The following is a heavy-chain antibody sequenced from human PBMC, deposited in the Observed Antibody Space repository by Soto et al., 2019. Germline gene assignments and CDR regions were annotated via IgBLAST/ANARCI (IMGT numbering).Heavy chain of an antibody. J-gene: IGHJ4*02. D-gene: IGHD1-26*01. Sequence: EVQLLESGGGLVQPGGSLRLSCAASGFTFSSYAMSWVRQAPGKGLEWVSAISGSGGSTYYADSVKGRFPISRDNSKNTLYLQMNSLSAEDTAVYYCAKVMKIVGATSGVYWGQGTLFTVSS. CDR3: AKVMKIVGATSGVY. CDR2: ISGSGGST. V-gene: IGHV3-23*01. CDR1: GFTFSSYA.